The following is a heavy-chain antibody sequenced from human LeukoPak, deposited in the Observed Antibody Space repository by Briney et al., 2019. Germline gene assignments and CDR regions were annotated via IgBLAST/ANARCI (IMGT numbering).Heavy chain of an antibody. V-gene: IGHV3-48*03. CDR1: GFTFSSYE. Sequence: GGSLRLSCAASGFTFSSYEMNWVRQAPGQGLEWVSYISGSGSTIYYADSLKGRFTISRDNARNSLYLQMNTLRAEDTAVYFCARGADGVSSNSRGWLDPWGQGTLVTVSS. CDR2: ISGSGSTI. J-gene: IGHJ5*02. D-gene: IGHD2-15*01. CDR3: ARGADGVSSNSRGWLDP.